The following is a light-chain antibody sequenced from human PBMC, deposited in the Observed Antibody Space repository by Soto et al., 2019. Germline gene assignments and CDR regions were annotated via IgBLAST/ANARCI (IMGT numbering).Light chain of an antibody. CDR3: QQSYSTPIT. V-gene: IGKV1-39*01. CDR2: AAS. CDR1: QSISSY. Sequence: DIQMTQAPSSLSASLGDRPTITCRPSQSISSYLNWYQQKPGKAPKLLIYAASSLQSGVPSRFSGSGSGTDFTLTISSLQPEDFATYYCQQSYSTPITFGQGTRLEIK. J-gene: IGKJ5*01.